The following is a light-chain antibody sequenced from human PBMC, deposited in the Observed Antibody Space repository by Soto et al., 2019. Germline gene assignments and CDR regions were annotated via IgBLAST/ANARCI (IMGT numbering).Light chain of an antibody. Sequence: QSVLTQPASVSGSPGQSITISCTGISSDIGTYNYVSWYQQHPGKAPKLIIYEVSNRPSRVSNRFSGSKSGNTASLTISGLQSEDEANYYCSSYTSTTTLAVFGTGTKVTVL. CDR1: SSDIGTYNY. CDR2: EVS. J-gene: IGLJ1*01. V-gene: IGLV2-14*01. CDR3: SSYTSTTTLAV.